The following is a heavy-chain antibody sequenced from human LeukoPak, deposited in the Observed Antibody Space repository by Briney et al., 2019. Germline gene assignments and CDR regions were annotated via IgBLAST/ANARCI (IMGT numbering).Heavy chain of an antibody. CDR2: MNPNSGNT. V-gene: IGHV1-8*01. J-gene: IGHJ4*02. CDR1: GYTFNNYD. D-gene: IGHD2-8*01. CDR3: IRSVRNGHFDY. Sequence: ASVKVSCKTSGYTFNNYDINWVRQASGQGLEWMGWMNPNSGNTGYAQTFQGRVTMTRSTSISTAYMELSTLRFEDTTVYYCIRSVRNGHFDYWGQGTLVTVSS.